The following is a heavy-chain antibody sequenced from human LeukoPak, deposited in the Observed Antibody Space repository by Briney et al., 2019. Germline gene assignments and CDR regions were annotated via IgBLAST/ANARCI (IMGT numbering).Heavy chain of an antibody. J-gene: IGHJ6*02. CDR3: ARPVAARPLFYYYGMDV. CDR1: GFTFSSYS. D-gene: IGHD6-6*01. Sequence: SGGSLRLSCAASGFTFSSYSMNWVRQAPGKGLEWVSSISSSSSYIYYADSVKGRFTISRDNAKNSLYLQMNSLRAEDTAVYYCARPVAARPLFYYYGMDVWGQGTTVTVSS. V-gene: IGHV3-21*01. CDR2: ISSSSSYI.